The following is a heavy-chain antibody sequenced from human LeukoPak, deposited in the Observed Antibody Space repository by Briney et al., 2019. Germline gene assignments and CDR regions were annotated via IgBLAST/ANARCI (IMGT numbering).Heavy chain of an antibody. CDR3: ARGGYNWNYVNWFDP. CDR1: GGSFSGYY. D-gene: IGHD1-7*01. V-gene: IGHV4-34*01. CDR2: IYHSGST. J-gene: IGHJ5*02. Sequence: PSETLSLTCAVYGGSFSGYYWSWIRQPPGKGLEWIGSIYHSGSTYYNPSLKSRVTISVDTSKNQFSLKLSSVTAADTAVYYCARGGYNWNYVNWFDPWGQGTLVTVSS.